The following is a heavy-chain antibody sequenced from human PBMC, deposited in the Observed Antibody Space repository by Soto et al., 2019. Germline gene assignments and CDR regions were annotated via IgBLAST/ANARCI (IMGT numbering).Heavy chain of an antibody. Sequence: PSETLSLTCAVSGASFSPNYWAWIRQPPGKGLEWIGYIYYGGTTTYNPSLRSRVTISLETSKNQFSLKLSSVTAADTAVYYCAIYGGNSVYFDDWAQRTPVTVSS. V-gene: IGHV4-59*08. CDR2: IYYGGTT. D-gene: IGHD4-17*01. J-gene: IGHJ4*02. CDR1: GASFSPNY. CDR3: AIYGGNSVYFDD.